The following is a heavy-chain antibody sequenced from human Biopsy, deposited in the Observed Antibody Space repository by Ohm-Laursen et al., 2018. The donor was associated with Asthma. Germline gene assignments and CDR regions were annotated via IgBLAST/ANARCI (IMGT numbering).Heavy chain of an antibody. D-gene: IGHD3-10*01. J-gene: IGHJ6*02. CDR3: ARAVDYSHYYGIDV. CDR2: ISVYNGIT. Sequence: ASVKVSCKTSGYTFNSAGITWVRQAPGQGLEWMGWISVYNGITKVAQKLQDRVTMITDTSTSTAYMELRSLRSDDTAVYFCARAVDYSHYYGIDVWGQGTTVTAS. V-gene: IGHV1-18*01. CDR1: GYTFNSAG.